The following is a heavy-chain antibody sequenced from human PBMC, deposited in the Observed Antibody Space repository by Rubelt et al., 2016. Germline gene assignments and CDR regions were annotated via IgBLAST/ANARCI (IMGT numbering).Heavy chain of an antibody. V-gene: IGHV5-10-1*03. D-gene: IGHD2-21*01. Sequence: EVQLVQSGAEVKKPGESLRISCKGSGYSFTSYWISWVRQMPGKGLEWMGRIDPSDSYSNYSPSLAGRVTISADKSISTAYLQWSSLKASDTAIYCCARHVVLVASSWFDPWGQGTLVTVSS. CDR1: GYSFTSYW. CDR2: IDPSDSYS. CDR3: ARHVVLVASSWFDP. J-gene: IGHJ5*02.